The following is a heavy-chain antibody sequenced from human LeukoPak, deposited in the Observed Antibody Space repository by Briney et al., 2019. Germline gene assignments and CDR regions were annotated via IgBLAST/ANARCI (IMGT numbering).Heavy chain of an antibody. CDR3: ARGPTISETGYFDY. Sequence: PSETPSLTRAVYGGSFSTYYWSWIRQSPGKGLEWIAEINHRGDTNYNPSVKSRVTISVDTSKSQFSLKVSSLTAADTAVYYCARGPTISETGYFDYWGQGTLVTVSS. CDR2: INHRGDT. D-gene: IGHD1-1*01. CDR1: GGSFSTYY. J-gene: IGHJ4*03. V-gene: IGHV4-34*01.